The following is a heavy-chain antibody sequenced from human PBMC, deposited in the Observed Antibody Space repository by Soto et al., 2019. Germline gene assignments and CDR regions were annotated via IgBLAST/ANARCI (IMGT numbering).Heavy chain of an antibody. J-gene: IGHJ5*02. CDR2: IDPSDSYT. Sequence: PGESQKISCKGSGYSFTSYWISWVRQMPGKGLEWMGRIDPSDSYTNYSPSFQGHVTISADKSISTAYLQWSSLKASDTAMYYCARRVIVVVPAARMDWFDPWGQGTLVTVSS. D-gene: IGHD2-2*01. CDR1: GYSFTSYW. CDR3: ARRVIVVVPAARMDWFDP. V-gene: IGHV5-10-1*01.